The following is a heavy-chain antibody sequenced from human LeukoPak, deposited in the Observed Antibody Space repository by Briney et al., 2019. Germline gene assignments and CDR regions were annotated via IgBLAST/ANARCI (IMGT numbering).Heavy chain of an antibody. D-gene: IGHD5-12*01. Sequence: GGSLRLSCAASGFTFGSFALHWVRQAPGKGLEYVSAITGDGNRTHYAGSVKGRFTISRDNSKNTLYLQTGTLRPEDMAVYYCARESSAYDALDFWGQGTLVTVSS. CDR3: ARESSAYDALDF. CDR1: GFTFGSFA. J-gene: IGHJ4*02. CDR2: ITGDGNRT. V-gene: IGHV3-64*02.